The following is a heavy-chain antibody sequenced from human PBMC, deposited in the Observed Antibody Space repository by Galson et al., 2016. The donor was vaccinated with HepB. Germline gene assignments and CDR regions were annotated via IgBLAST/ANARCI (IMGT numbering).Heavy chain of an antibody. CDR1: GFTFDDYA. Sequence: SLRLSCAASGFTFDDYAMHWVRQAPGKGLEWVSGISWNSGSIGYADSVKGRFTISRDNAKNSLYLQMNSLRAEDTAVYYCAKKWSYGDYSYFDYWGQATLITVSS. D-gene: IGHD4-17*01. J-gene: IGHJ4*02. V-gene: IGHV3-9*01. CDR2: ISWNSGSI. CDR3: AKKWSYGDYSYFDY.